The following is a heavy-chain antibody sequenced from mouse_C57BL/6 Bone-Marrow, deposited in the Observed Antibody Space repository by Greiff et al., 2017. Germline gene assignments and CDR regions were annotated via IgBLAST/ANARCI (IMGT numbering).Heavy chain of an antibody. J-gene: IGHJ4*01. D-gene: IGHD2-4*01. CDR3: AKGGLRRGYYYAMDY. V-gene: IGHV5-4*03. CDR2: ISDGGSYT. Sequence: EVKLVESGGGLVKPGGSLKLSCAASGFTFSSYAMSWVRQTPEKRLEWVATISDGGSYTYYPDNVKGRFTSSRDNTKNNLYLQMSHLKTEETAMYYCAKGGLRRGYYYAMDYWGQGTSVTVSS. CDR1: GFTFSSYA.